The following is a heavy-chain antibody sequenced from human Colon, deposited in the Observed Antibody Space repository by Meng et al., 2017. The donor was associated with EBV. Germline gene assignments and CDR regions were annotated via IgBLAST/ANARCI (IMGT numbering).Heavy chain of an antibody. Sequence: QVQLVESGGGVVHPGRSLRLSCAASGFTFSSYAMHWVRQAPGKGLEWVAVISYDGSNKYYADSVKGRFTISRDNSKNTLYLQMNSLRAEDTAVYYCARGKTGTNLWGQGTLVTVSS. CDR1: GFTFSSYA. CDR2: ISYDGSNK. D-gene: IGHD1-1*01. J-gene: IGHJ4*02. CDR3: ARGKTGTNL. V-gene: IGHV3-30-3*01.